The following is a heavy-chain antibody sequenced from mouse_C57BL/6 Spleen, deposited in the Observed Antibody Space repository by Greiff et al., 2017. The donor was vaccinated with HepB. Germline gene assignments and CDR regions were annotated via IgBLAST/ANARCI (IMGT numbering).Heavy chain of an antibody. J-gene: IGHJ3*01. CDR1: GYTFTDYN. Sequence: EVQLQQSGPELVKPGASVKMSCKASGYTFTDYNMHWVKQSNGKSLEWIGYINPNNGGTSYNQKFKGKATLTANNSSSTSYMELHSLTSGESAVYYCAKRDSSCEFAYWGQGTLVTVSA. CDR2: INPNNGGT. V-gene: IGHV1-22*01. D-gene: IGHD1-1*01. CDR3: AKRDSSCEFAY.